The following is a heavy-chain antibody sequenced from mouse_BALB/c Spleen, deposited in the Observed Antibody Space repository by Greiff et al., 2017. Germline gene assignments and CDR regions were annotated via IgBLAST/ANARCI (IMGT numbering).Heavy chain of an antibody. V-gene: IGHV14-4*02. J-gene: IGHJ2*01. CDR1: GFNFTDYY. Sequence: EVQLQQSGAELVRSGASVKLSCTASGFNFTDYYMHWVKQRPEQGLEWIGWIDPENGDTEYAPKFQGKATMTADTSSNTAYLQLSSLTSEDTAVYYCDAGLSTTVDYWGRGTTHTVCS. CDR2: IDPENGDT. CDR3: DAGLSTTVDY. D-gene: IGHD2-4*01.